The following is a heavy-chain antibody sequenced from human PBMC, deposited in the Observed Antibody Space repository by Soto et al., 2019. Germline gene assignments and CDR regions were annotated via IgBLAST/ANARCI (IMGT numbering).Heavy chain of an antibody. CDR2: ISGSGNTK. Sequence: EVQLVESGGGLVQPGCSLKLSCAASGFTVSTYEINWVRQAPGKGLEWLSYISGSGNTKYHADSVKGRFIISRDNDKKSLYLQMFSLRDEDTDVYYCVRDLYDSSGYCPFDYWGQEPLVNV. D-gene: IGHD3-22*01. CDR3: VRDLYDSSGYCPFDY. CDR1: GFTVSTYE. J-gene: IGHJ4*02. V-gene: IGHV3-48*03.